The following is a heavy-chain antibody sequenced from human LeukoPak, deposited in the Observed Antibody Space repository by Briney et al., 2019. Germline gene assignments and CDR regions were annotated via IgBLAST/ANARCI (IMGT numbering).Heavy chain of an antibody. D-gene: IGHD3-9*01. Sequence: GGSLRLSCAASGFTFSSYWMSWVRQAPGKGLEWVATIKNDGSEKNYEGSVKGRFTISRDNAKNSLYLQMSGLRAEDTAVYFCATADWFSFDFWGQGTLVTVSS. V-gene: IGHV3-7*04. CDR2: IKNDGSEK. CDR3: ATADWFSFDF. J-gene: IGHJ4*02. CDR1: GFTFSSYW.